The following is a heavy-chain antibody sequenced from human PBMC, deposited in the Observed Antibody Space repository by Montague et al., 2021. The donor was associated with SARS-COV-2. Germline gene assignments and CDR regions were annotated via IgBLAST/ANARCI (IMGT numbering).Heavy chain of an antibody. Sequence: SLRLSCAASGFTISSYALHWVRQAPGKGLEWVAVISYDGSNQYYAYSXXVLFPISRDNSKNTLYLQMNSLRAEDTAVYYCARDRGMITFGGVIVIDGMDVWGQGTTVTVPS. CDR1: GFTISSYA. J-gene: IGHJ6*02. CDR2: ISYDGSNQ. D-gene: IGHD3-16*02. CDR3: ARDRGMITFGGVIVIDGMDV. V-gene: IGHV3-30-3*01.